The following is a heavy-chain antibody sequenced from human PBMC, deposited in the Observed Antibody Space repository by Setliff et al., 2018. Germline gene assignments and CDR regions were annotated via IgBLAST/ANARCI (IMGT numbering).Heavy chain of an antibody. CDR3: ARARCSGGSCPPFDY. Sequence: ASVKVSCKASGYTFGAHYIHWVRQAPGQGLEWMGWINPNSGGTNYAQKFQGRVTMTRDTSISTAYMELSRLRSDDTAVYYCARARCSGGSCPPFDYWGQGTLVTVSS. CDR1: GYTFGAHY. D-gene: IGHD2-15*01. CDR2: INPNSGGT. V-gene: IGHV1-2*02. J-gene: IGHJ4*02.